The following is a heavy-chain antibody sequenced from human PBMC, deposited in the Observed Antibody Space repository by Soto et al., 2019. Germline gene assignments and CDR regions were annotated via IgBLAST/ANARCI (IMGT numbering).Heavy chain of an antibody. CDR3: ARATPPEYTIPATTFDP. D-gene: IGHD6-6*01. CDR2: ISSSSSYI. Sequence: PGGSLRLSCAASGFTFSSYSMNWVRQAPGKGLEWVSSISSSSSYIYYADSVKGRFTISRDNAKNSLYLQMNSLRAEDTAVYYCARATPPEYTIPATTFDPWGQGTLVTVSS. J-gene: IGHJ5*02. V-gene: IGHV3-21*01. CDR1: GFTFSSYS.